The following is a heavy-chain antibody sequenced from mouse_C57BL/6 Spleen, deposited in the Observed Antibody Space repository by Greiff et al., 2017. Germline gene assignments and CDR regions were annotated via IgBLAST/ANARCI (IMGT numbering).Heavy chain of an antibody. CDR3: ARPRYSDYDGDFDY. CDR1: GFTFSDYG. CDR2: ISSGSSTI. D-gene: IGHD2-4*01. V-gene: IGHV5-17*01. J-gene: IGHJ2*01. Sequence: EVMLVESGGGLVKPGGSLKLSYAASGFTFSDYGMHWVRQAPEKGLEWVAYISSGSSTIYYADTVKGRFTISRDNAKNTLFLQMTSLRSEDTAMYYCARPRYSDYDGDFDYWGQGTTLTVSS.